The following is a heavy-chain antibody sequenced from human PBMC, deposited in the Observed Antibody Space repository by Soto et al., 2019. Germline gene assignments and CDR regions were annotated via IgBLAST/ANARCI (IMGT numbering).Heavy chain of an antibody. CDR2: LYFNRGT. Sequence: QVQLQESGPGLVKPSQTLSLTCTVSGGSINSPDYYWTWIRQSPGKGLEWIGYLYFNRGTQYNPSLRTPVSMSLDTSKKHFSLKMRSVTAADTAVYYCARGISKYSSWYEPHTWFDAWGPGVLVTVSS. J-gene: IGHJ5*02. CDR3: ARGISKYSSWYEPHTWFDA. CDR1: GGSINSPDYY. D-gene: IGHD6-13*01. V-gene: IGHV4-30-4*01.